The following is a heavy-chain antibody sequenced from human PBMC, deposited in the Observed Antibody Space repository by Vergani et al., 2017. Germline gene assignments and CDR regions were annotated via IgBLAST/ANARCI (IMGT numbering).Heavy chain of an antibody. CDR3: AREPRNHYYYYYYGMDV. J-gene: IGHJ6*02. CDR1: GFTFSSYS. CDR2: ISSSSSYI. Sequence: EVQLVESGGGLVKPGGSLRLSCAASGFTFSSYSMNWVRQAPGKGLEWVSSISSSSSYIYYADSVKGRFTISRDNAKNSLYLQMNSLRAEDTAVYYCAREPRNHYYYYYYGMDVWGQGTTVTVSS. V-gene: IGHV3-21*01.